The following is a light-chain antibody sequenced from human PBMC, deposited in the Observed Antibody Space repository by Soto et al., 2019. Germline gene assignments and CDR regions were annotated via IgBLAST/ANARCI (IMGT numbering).Light chain of an antibody. CDR3: QHRHN. J-gene: IGKJ3*01. Sequence: DIVXTXXPXXXSXSXGERATLSCRASQSVSRDFAWYQQKPGQAPRLLIYDASNRATGIPARFSGSGSGTDFTLTINSLQPEDFAVYYCQHRHNFGPGTKVDFK. CDR1: QSVSRD. CDR2: DAS. V-gene: IGKV3-11*01.